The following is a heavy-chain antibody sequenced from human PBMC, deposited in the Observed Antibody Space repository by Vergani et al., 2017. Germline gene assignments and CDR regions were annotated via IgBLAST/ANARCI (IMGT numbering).Heavy chain of an antibody. V-gene: IGHV1-24*01. D-gene: IGHD4-17*01. Sequence: QVQLVQSGAEVKKPGASVKVSCKVSGYTLSELSIHWVRQAPGKGLAWMGGFDPEDGETIYAQKFQGRVTMTEDTSTDTAYMELNSLRSEDTAIYYCATFTVTTYWGWFDPWGQGTLVTVSS. CDR1: GYTLSELS. CDR2: FDPEDGET. CDR3: ATFTVTTYWGWFDP. J-gene: IGHJ5*02.